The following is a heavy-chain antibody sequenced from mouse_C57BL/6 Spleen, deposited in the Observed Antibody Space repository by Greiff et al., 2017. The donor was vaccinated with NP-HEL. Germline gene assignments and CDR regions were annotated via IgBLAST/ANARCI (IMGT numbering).Heavy chain of an antibody. CDR2: ISSGSSTT. D-gene: IGHD1-1*01. CDR3: AGDYYGSSYTTWFAY. J-gene: IGHJ3*01. CDR1: GFTFSDYG. V-gene: IGHV5-17*01. Sequence: EVQRVESGGGLVKPGGSLKLSCAASGFTFSDYGMHWVRQAPEKGLEWVAYISSGSSTTYYADTVKGRSTISRDNAKNTVFLQMTRLMSENTAMYYCAGDYYGSSYTTWFAYWGQGTLVTVSA.